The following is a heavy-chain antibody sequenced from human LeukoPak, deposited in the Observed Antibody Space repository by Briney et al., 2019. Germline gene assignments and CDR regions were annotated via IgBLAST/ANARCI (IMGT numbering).Heavy chain of an antibody. CDR2: INGDGSTP. V-gene: IGHV3-74*01. Sequence: GGSLRLSCAASGFTFSRYWMHWVRQAPGKGLVWVSRINGDGSTPSYADSVKGGFTISRDNAKNTLYLQMNSLRAEDTAVYYCATGNYYDSRGYYTFGHWGQGTLVTVSS. CDR1: GFTFSRYW. CDR3: ATGNYYDSRGYYTFGH. D-gene: IGHD3-22*01. J-gene: IGHJ1*01.